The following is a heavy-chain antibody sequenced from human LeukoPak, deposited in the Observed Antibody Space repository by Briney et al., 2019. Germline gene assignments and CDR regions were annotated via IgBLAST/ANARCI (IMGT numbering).Heavy chain of an antibody. J-gene: IGHJ6*02. V-gene: IGHV4-59*01. D-gene: IGHD4-23*01. Sequence: SETLFLTCTVSGGSISSYYWSWIRQPPGKGLEWIGYIYYSGSTNYNPSLKSRVTISVDTSKNQFSLKLSSVTAADTAVYYCAMTPHDYGGNSGYYYYYGMDVWGQGTTVTVSS. CDR2: IYYSGST. CDR1: GGSISSYY. CDR3: AMTPHDYGGNSGYYYYYGMDV.